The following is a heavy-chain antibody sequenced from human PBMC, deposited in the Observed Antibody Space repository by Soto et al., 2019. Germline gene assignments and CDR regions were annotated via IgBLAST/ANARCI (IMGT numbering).Heavy chain of an antibody. V-gene: IGHV3-33*01. J-gene: IGHJ4*02. CDR3: ARGQLPAATTDCDF. Sequence: QVHLVESGGGVVQPGGSLRLSCAASGFTFSSYAIHWVRQAPGKGLEWVAIIWFDGSNKYYADSVKGRFSISRDNSKNTLCLQMDSLRAEDTAVYYGARGQLPAATTDCDFWGQGTLVIVSS. D-gene: IGHD2-15*01. CDR2: IWFDGSNK. CDR1: GFTFSSYA.